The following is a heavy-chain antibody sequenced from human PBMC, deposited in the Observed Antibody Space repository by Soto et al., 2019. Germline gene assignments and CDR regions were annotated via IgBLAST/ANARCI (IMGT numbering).Heavy chain of an antibody. CDR3: ARHEHYGVSLYYMDV. V-gene: IGHV5-51*01. CDR2: IYPGDSDT. D-gene: IGHD4-17*01. J-gene: IGHJ6*03. Sequence: PGESLKISCKGSGYSFTSYWIGWVRQMPGKGLEWMGIIYPGDSDTRYSPSFQGQVTISADKSISTAYLQWSSLKASDTAMYYCARHEHYGVSLYYMDVWGKGTTVTVSS. CDR1: GYSFTSYW.